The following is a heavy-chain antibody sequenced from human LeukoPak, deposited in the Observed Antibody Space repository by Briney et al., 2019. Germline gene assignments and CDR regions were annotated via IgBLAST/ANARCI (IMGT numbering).Heavy chain of an antibody. CDR2: ISGSGGST. CDR3: AKESRRPQRYYYGSGSDFDY. V-gene: IGHV3-23*01. D-gene: IGHD3-10*01. Sequence: GGSLRLSCAAFGFTFSSYAMSWVRQAPGKGLEWVSAISGSGGSTYYADSVKGRFTISRDNSKNTLYLQMNSLRAEDTAVYYCAKESRRPQRYYYGSGSDFDYWGQGTLVTVSS. CDR1: GFTFSSYA. J-gene: IGHJ4*02.